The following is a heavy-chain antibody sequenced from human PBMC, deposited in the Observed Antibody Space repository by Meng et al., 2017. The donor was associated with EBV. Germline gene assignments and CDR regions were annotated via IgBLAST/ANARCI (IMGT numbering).Heavy chain of an antibody. CDR2: INPNSGGT. CDR1: GYTFTGYY. V-gene: IGHV1-2*06. J-gene: IGHJ4*02. D-gene: IGHD6-19*01. CDR3: ARVGIAVAGTGDY. Sequence: QGQSVTDGAEVKKPGASVKVSCKASGYTFTGYYMHWVRQAPGQGLEWMGRINPNSGGTNYAQKFQGRVTMTRDTSISTAYMELSRLRSDDTAVYYCARVGIAVAGTGDYWGQGTLVTVSS.